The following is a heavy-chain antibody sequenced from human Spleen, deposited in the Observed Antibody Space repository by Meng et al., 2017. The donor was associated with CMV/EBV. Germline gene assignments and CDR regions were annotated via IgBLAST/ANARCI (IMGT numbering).Heavy chain of an antibody. D-gene: IGHD6-6*01. Sequence: GESLKISCAASGFSFVTYYMNWVRQAPGRGLEWVAYISTAGGSTYYADSVKGRFTVSRDNSKNTLYLQMNSLRAEDTAVYYCARGPHSSSSYYNYGMDVWGQGTTVTVSS. V-gene: IGHV3-48*01. CDR1: GFSFVTYY. CDR3: ARGPHSSSSYYNYGMDV. J-gene: IGHJ6*02. CDR2: ISTAGGST.